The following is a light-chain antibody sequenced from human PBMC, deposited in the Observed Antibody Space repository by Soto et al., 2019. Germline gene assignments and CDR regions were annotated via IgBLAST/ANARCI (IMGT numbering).Light chain of an antibody. J-gene: IGKJ5*01. Sequence: QCITHYFCWYHQIPGKAPKLLIYATSSLQSWVPSRFSGSGSSTDSTLPLSRLPPEDFAPSYCLPPHTSPRTFGQGTRLEI. CDR2: ATS. CDR3: LPPHTSPRT. V-gene: IGKV1-6*01. CDR1: QCITHY.